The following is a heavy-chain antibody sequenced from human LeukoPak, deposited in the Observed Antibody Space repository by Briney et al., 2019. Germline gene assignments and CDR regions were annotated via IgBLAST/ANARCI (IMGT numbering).Heavy chain of an antibody. CDR2: IYPGDSDT. Sequence: GESLKISCKGSGYSFTSYWIGWVRQMPGKGREWMGIIYPGDSDTRYSPSLQGQVTISADKSISTAYLQWSSLKASDTAMYYCARRPIVATTGGYYYYYMDVWGKGTTVTISS. J-gene: IGHJ6*03. D-gene: IGHD5-12*01. V-gene: IGHV5-51*01. CDR1: GYSFTSYW. CDR3: ARRPIVATTGGYYYYYMDV.